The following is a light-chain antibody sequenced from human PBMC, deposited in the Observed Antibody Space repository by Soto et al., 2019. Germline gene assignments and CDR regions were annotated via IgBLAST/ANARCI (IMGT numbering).Light chain of an antibody. CDR1: SSDVGGYNY. CDR3: SSYTSSSTLGV. V-gene: IGLV2-14*01. CDR2: EVS. Sequence: SVLTQPASVSGSPGQSITISCTGTSSDVGGYNYVSWYQQHPGKAPKLMIHEVSNRPSGVSNRFSGSKSGNTASLTISGLQAEDEADYYCSSYTSSSTLGVFGTGTKVTVL. J-gene: IGLJ1*01.